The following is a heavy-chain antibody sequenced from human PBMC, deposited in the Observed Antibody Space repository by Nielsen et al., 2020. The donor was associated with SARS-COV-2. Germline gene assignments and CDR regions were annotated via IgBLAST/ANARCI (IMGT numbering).Heavy chain of an antibody. CDR1: GGTFSSYA. Sequence: SVKVSCKASGGTFSSYAISWVRQAPGQGLEWMGGIIPIFGTANYAQKFQGRVTITADESTSTAYMELSSLRSEDTAVYYCARGEGGDFWSGYDNWFDPWGQGTLVTVSS. CDR2: IIPIFGTA. J-gene: IGHJ5*02. V-gene: IGHV1-69*13. CDR3: ARGEGGDFWSGYDNWFDP. D-gene: IGHD3-3*01.